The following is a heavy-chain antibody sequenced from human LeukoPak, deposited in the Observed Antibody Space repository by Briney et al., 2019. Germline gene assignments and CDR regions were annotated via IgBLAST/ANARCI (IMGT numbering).Heavy chain of an antibody. CDR3: ARDFAATPYYFDY. CDR1: GFTFDSYA. CDR2: ISSSSSYI. V-gene: IGHV3-21*01. J-gene: IGHJ4*02. Sequence: GGSLRLSCAASGFTFDSYAMSWVRQAPGKGLEWVSSISSSSSYIYYADSVKGRFTISRGNAKNSLYLQMNSLRAEDTAVYYCARDFAATPYYFDYWGQGTLVTVSA. D-gene: IGHD6-25*01.